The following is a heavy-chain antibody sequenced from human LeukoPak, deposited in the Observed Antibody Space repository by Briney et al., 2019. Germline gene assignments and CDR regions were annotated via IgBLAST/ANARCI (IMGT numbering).Heavy chain of an antibody. J-gene: IGHJ3*02. V-gene: IGHV3-7*05. Sequence: GGSLRLSCEASGLTFGDYWMTWVREAPGKGLGCVASIKQDGSENHYVDSVKGRFTISRDNAKNSLSLQMNSLRAEDTAVYYCATYWRYFDWLLSDIWGLGTMVTVSS. CDR3: ATYWRYFDWLLSDI. CDR2: IKQDGSEN. CDR1: GLTFGDYW. D-gene: IGHD3-9*01.